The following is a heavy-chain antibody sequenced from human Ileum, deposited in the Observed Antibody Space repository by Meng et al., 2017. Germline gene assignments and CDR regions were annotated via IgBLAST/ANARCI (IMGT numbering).Heavy chain of an antibody. J-gene: IGHJ4*02. Sequence: QVQLQESGPGLVKPSQTRPLTCCVFGGSFSSDTYYWTWIRQTPGKGLEWIGLTYYNGSPFYNPSLRSRVTISVDTSKDQFSLKLTSVTAADTAVYYCARERRHYYGSGSFDYWGQGILVTVSS. CDR2: TYYNGSP. D-gene: IGHD3-10*01. V-gene: IGHV4-30-4*01. CDR3: ARERRHYYGSGSFDY. CDR1: GGSFSSDTYY.